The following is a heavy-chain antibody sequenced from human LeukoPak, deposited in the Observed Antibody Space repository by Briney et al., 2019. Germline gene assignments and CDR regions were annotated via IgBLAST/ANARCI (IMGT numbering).Heavy chain of an antibody. CDR1: GFTFSSYG. CDR3: ARVWGSGSYYNFFDY. V-gene: IGHV3-23*01. Sequence: GGSLRLSCAASGFTFSSYGMSWIRQAPGKGLEWVSAISGSGGSTYYADSVKGRFTISRDNAKNSLYLQMNSLRAEDTALYYCARVWGSGSYYNFFDYWGQGTLVTVSS. D-gene: IGHD3-10*01. CDR2: ISGSGGST. J-gene: IGHJ4*02.